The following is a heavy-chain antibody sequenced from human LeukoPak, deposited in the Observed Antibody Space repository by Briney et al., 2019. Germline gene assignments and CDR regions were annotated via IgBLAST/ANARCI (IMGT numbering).Heavy chain of an antibody. CDR3: AKGAGTDRT. CDR2: ISGSGSDT. V-gene: IGHV3-23*01. J-gene: IGHJ5*02. Sequence: GGSLRLSCAASGXTFVSYAMSWVRQVPGKGLEWVSAISGSGSDTYYADSVKGRFTISRDSSKNTLYLQMNSLRAEDTAVYYCAKGAGTDRTWGQGTLVTVSS. CDR1: GXTFVSYA.